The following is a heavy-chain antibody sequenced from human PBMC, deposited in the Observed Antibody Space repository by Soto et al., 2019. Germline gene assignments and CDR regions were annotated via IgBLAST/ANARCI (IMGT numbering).Heavy chain of an antibody. J-gene: IGHJ4*02. Sequence: QVQLVQSGAEVKKPGSSVKVSCKASGGTFSTYAISWVRQAPGQRLEWMGGIIPIFGTANSAQKFQGRVTITADESTSTAYMELGSLRSEDTAVYYCARGGGDYRSSRSCYGFDDYWGQGTLVTVSS. CDR2: IIPIFGTA. CDR1: GGTFSTYA. V-gene: IGHV1-69*01. D-gene: IGHD2-15*01. CDR3: ARGGGDYRSSRSCYGFDDY.